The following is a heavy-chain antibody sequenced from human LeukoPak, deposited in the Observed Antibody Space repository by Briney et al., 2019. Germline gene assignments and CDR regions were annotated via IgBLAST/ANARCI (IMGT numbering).Heavy chain of an antibody. D-gene: IGHD3-10*01. CDR1: GFTFSDYF. Sequence: QSGGSLRLSCAASGFTFSDYFIDWVRQAPGKGLEWVGRSRNKANSYSTAYAASVKGRFIISRDDSKNSVYLQMNSLRAEDTAVYYCARANYYGSGSLLWAMVYYYYGMDVWGKGTTVTVSS. CDR2: SRNKANSYST. CDR3: ARANYYGSGSLLWAMVYYYYGMDV. J-gene: IGHJ6*04. V-gene: IGHV3-72*01.